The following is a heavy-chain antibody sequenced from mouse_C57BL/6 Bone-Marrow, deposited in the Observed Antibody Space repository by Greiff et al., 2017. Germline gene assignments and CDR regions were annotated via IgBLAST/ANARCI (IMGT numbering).Heavy chain of an antibody. V-gene: IGHV1-55*01. D-gene: IGHD1-1*01. J-gene: IGHJ2*01. CDR1: GYTFTSYW. CDR2: IYPGSGST. Sequence: QVQLQQPGAELVKPGASVKMSCKASGYTFTSYWITWVKQRPGQGLEWIGDIYPGSGSTNYNEKFKSKATLTVDTSSSTAYMHLSSLTSEDSAVYYCARRDYGSSYFDYWGQGTTLTVSS. CDR3: ARRDYGSSYFDY.